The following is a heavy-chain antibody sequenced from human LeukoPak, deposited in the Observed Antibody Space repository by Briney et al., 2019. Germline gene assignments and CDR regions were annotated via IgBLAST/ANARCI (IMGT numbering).Heavy chain of an antibody. CDR3: ARDVPLGLPYSNLDPQYCYYGMDV. J-gene: IGHJ6*02. CDR2: ISAYNGNT. V-gene: IGHV1-18*01. D-gene: IGHD4-11*01. CDR1: GYTFTSYG. Sequence: ASVKVSCKASGYTFTSYGISWVRQAPGQGLEWMGWISAYNGNTNYAQKLQGRVTMTTDTSTSTAYMELRSLRSDDTAVYYCARDVPLGLPYSNLDPQYCYYGMDVWGQGTTVTVSS.